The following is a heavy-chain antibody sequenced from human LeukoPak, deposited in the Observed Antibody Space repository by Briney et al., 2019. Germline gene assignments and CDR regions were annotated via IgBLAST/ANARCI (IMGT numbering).Heavy chain of an antibody. D-gene: IGHD3-10*01. J-gene: IGHJ5*02. CDR3: ARNPYPMVRGVIINPLGWFDP. V-gene: IGHV1-46*01. CDR2: ITPNTGDT. CDR1: GYTLSSFY. Sequence: GASVKVSCKASGYTLSSFYLHWVRQAPGQGLEWMGIITPNTGDTTYAPKFQDRLIMTRDRSTSTVYMELSSLRSEDTAVYYCARNPYPMVRGVIINPLGWFDPWGQGTLVTVSS.